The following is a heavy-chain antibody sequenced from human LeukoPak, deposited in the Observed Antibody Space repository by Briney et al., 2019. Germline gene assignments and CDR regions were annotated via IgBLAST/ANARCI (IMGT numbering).Heavy chain of an antibody. CDR1: GFTFSNYA. CDR2: ISGNGGRT. D-gene: IGHD6-13*01. V-gene: IGHV3-23*01. CDR3: AKAHSISWPYAFDS. J-gene: IGHJ4*02. Sequence: GGSLRLSCAASGFTFSNYATAWVRQAPGKGLEWVSAISGNGGRTYSADSVQGRFTISRDNSKNTVYLQMDNLRAEDSAMYYCAKAHSISWPYAFDSWGQGTLVTVSS.